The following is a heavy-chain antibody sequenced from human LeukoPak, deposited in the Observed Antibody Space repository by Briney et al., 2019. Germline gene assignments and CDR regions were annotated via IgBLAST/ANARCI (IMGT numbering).Heavy chain of an antibody. J-gene: IGHJ4*02. CDR1: GFTVSRNF. CDR3: ARDVGYFRFDY. Sequence: PGGSLRLSCAASGFTVSRNFMTWVRQAPGKGLEWVSVVYSGGTTYYADSVKGRFTISRDNAKNSLYLQMNNLRAEDTAVYYCARDVGYFRFDYWGQGTLVTVSS. CDR2: VYSGGTT. D-gene: IGHD5-18*01. V-gene: IGHV3-66*01.